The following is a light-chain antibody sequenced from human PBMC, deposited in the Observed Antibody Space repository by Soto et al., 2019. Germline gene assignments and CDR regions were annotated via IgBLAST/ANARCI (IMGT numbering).Light chain of an antibody. V-gene: IGKV3D-20*02. CDR2: GAS. Sequence: EIVLTQSPGTLSLSPGERATLSCRASQSISGSYLAWYQQKPGQAPRLLIYGASGRATGIPDRFSGSGSGTDFALTISRLEPEDFAVYYCQQRSTWPPWTFGQGTKVEVK. CDR1: QSISGSY. CDR3: QQRSTWPPWT. J-gene: IGKJ1*01.